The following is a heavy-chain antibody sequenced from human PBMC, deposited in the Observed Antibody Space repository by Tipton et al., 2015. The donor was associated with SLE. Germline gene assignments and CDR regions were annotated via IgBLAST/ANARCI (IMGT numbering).Heavy chain of an antibody. CDR3: ARSGDYYSYIDV. D-gene: IGHD7-27*01. CDR1: GDSISSSSYY. CDR2: LYYVGST. V-gene: IGHV4-39*07. Sequence: TLSLTCTVSGDSISSSSYYWGWIRQPPGKGLEWIGSLYYVGSTYYNTSLKSRVTISLDTSKNQFSLKLSSVTAADTAVYYCARSGDYYSYIDVWGQGTTVTVSS. J-gene: IGHJ6*03.